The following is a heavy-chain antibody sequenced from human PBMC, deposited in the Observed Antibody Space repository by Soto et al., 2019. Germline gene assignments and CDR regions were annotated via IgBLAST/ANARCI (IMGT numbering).Heavy chain of an antibody. D-gene: IGHD2-2*01. V-gene: IGHV1-69*08. J-gene: IGHJ5*02. CDR2: IIPILGIA. CDR1: GGTFSSYT. CDR3: ARDLSCSSTSCPNWFDP. Sequence: QVQLVPSGAEVKKPGSSVKVSCKASGGTFSSYTISWVRQAPGQGLEWMGRIIPILGIANYAQKFQGRVTITADKSTSTAYMELSSLRSEDTAVYYCARDLSCSSTSCPNWFDPWGQGTLVTVSS.